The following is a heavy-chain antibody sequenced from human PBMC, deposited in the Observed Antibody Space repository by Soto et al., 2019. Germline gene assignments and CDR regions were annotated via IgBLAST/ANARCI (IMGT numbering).Heavy chain of an antibody. CDR3: ARLGCVGGGHC. CDR2: ISGDGVHT. V-gene: IGHV3-74*01. CDR1: GFTFSRYW. D-gene: IGHD3-16*01. Sequence: EVQLAESGGGLIQPGGSLRLSCAASGFTFSRYWIHWVRQAPGEGLVCVSRISGDGVHTDYAESVKGRFTVSRDIAKSLGYHPMNNLGAGGTAICYCARLGCVGGGHCWAQGILVTVSS. J-gene: IGHJ4*02.